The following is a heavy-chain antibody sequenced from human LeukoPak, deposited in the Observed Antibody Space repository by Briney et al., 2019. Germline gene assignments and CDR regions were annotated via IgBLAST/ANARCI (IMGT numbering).Heavy chain of an antibody. CDR2: INTNTGNP. V-gene: IGHV7-4-1*02. Sequence: ASVKVSCKASGYAFTSYGVNWVRQAPGQGLEWMGWINTNTGNPTYAQGFTGRFVFSLDTSVSTACLQITSLKAEDTAVYYCARVGVPHFYYYMDVWGKGTTVTVSS. CDR3: ARVGVPHFYYYMDV. CDR1: GYAFTSYG. J-gene: IGHJ6*03.